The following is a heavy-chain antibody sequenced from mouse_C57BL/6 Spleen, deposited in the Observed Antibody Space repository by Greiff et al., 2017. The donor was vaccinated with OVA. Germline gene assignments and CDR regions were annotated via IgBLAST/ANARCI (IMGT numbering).Heavy chain of an antibody. CDR1: GYTFTSYW. D-gene: IGHD1-3*01. CDR3: ANNEYFEG. CDR2: IDPSDSYT. V-gene: IGHV1-69*01. J-gene: IGHJ1*03. Sequence: VQLQQPGAELVMPGASVKLSCKASGYTFTSYWMHWVKQRTGQGLEWIGEIDPSDSYTNYNQKFKGKSTLTVDKSSSTAYMQLSSLTSEDSAVYYCANNEYFEGWGTGTTVTVSS.